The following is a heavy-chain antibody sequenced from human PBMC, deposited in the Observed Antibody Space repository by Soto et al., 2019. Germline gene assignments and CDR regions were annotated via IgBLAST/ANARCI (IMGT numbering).Heavy chain of an antibody. CDR1: GFTFTNAW. Sequence: PGGSLRLSCAASGFTFTNAWMTWVRQAPGKGLEWVGRIKSKTDGGTTDYAAPGKGRFAISRDDSKDTLYLQINSLKTEDTAVYYWVTSARKGGHWGQGTLVTVS. CDR3: VTSARKGGH. J-gene: IGHJ4*02. V-gene: IGHV3-15*01. D-gene: IGHD6-6*01. CDR2: IKSKTDGGTT.